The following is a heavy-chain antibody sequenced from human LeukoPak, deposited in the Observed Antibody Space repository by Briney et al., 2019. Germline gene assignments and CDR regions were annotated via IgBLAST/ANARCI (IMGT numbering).Heavy chain of an antibody. CDR1: GITFRSFW. CDR3: ARVVGYDYQIDY. D-gene: IGHD5-12*01. J-gene: IGHJ4*02. CDR2: IKQDGSET. Sequence: PGGSLRLSCAASGITFRSFWMTWVRQAPGKGLEWVANIKQDGSETYYVDSVKGRFTISRDNAKNSLYLQMNTLRVADTAVYYCARVVGYDYQIDYWGQGTLVTVSS. V-gene: IGHV3-7*01.